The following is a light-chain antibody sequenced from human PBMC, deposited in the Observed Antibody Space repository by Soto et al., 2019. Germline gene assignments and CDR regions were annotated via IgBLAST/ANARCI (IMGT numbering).Light chain of an antibody. CDR2: KAS. Sequence: DIQMTQSPSTLSASVGDTVTITCRASQSISNWLAWYQQKPGKAPKLLIYKASSLQSGVPSRFSGSGSGTEFTLTSSSLQPDDFATYYCQQYNGTFGQGTKLEIK. CDR3: QQYNGT. V-gene: IGKV1-5*03. CDR1: QSISNW. J-gene: IGKJ2*01.